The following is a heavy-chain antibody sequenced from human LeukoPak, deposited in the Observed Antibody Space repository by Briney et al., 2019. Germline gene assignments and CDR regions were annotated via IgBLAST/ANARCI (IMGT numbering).Heavy chain of an antibody. D-gene: IGHD3-10*01. V-gene: IGHV4-39*01. Sequence: SETLSLTCTVSGGSISSTNYYWGWIRQPPGKGLEWIGSIYYSGSTYYNPSLKSRVTISVDTSKNQFSLRLSSVTAADTAVYYCARRVDYYGSGGYYFDYWGQGTLVTVSS. J-gene: IGHJ4*02. CDR2: IYYSGST. CDR1: GGSISSTNYY. CDR3: ARRVDYYGSGGYYFDY.